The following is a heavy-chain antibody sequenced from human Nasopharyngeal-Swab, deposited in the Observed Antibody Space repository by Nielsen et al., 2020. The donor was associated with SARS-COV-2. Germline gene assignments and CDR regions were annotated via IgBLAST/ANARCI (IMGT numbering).Heavy chain of an antibody. CDR2: IYPGDSDT. V-gene: IGHV5-51*01. D-gene: IGHD4-17*01. Sequence: GGSLRLSCKGSGYSFTSYWIGWVRQMPGKGLEGMGIIYPGDSDTRYSPSFQGQVTISADKSISTAYLQWSSLKASDTAMYYCARMHSAGELPLATVTTTYYYGMDVWGQGTTVTVSS. J-gene: IGHJ6*02. CDR3: ARMHSAGELPLATVTTTYYYGMDV. CDR1: GYSFTSYW.